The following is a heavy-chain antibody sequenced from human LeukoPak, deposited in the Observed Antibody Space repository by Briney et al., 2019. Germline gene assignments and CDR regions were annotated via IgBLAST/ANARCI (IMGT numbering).Heavy chain of an antibody. Sequence: GGSLRLSCAASGSSFSSYEMNWVRQAPGKGLEWISYISASSTHTLYADSVEGRFTISRDNAKNSQYLQMNNLRAEDTALYYCARNGAPIYSKVWVYRDVWGKGTTVTISS. CDR2: ISASSTHT. V-gene: IGHV3-48*03. J-gene: IGHJ6*04. CDR1: GSSFSSYE. CDR3: ARNGAPIYSKVWVYRDV. D-gene: IGHD6-13*01.